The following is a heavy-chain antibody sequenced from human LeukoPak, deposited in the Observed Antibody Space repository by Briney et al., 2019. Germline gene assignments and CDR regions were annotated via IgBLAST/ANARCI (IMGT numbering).Heavy chain of an antibody. CDR2: IYHSGST. CDR3: AREIRYSSSWYVGLASGWFDP. J-gene: IGHJ5*02. V-gene: IGHV4-30-2*01. D-gene: IGHD6-13*01. CDR1: GGSISSGGYY. Sequence: SQTLSLTCTVSGGSISSGGYYWSWIRQPPGKGLEWIGYIYHSGSTYYNPSLKSRVTISVDRSKNQFSLKLSSVTAADTAVYYCAREIRYSSSWYVGLASGWFDPWGQGTLVTVSS.